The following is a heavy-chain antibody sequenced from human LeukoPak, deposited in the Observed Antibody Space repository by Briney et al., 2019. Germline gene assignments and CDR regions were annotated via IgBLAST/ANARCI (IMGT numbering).Heavy chain of an antibody. D-gene: IGHD2-21*01. V-gene: IGHV1-2*02. CDR3: AGLCGGDCYLDY. Sequence: ASVKVPCKASGYTFTGYYMHWVRQAPGQGLEWMGWINPNSGGTNYAQKFQGRVTMTRDTSISTAYMELSRLRSDDTAVYYCAGLCGGDCYLDYWGQGTLVTVSS. CDR2: INPNSGGT. J-gene: IGHJ4*02. CDR1: GYTFTGYY.